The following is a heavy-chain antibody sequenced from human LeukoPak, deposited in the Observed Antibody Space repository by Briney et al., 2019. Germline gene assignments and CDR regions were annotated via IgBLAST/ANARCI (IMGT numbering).Heavy chain of an antibody. J-gene: IGHJ3*02. V-gene: IGHV3-72*01. CDR1: GFIFRDHY. D-gene: IGHD1-26*01. CDR3: ASPVGATTVRAFDI. CDR2: TRNEANIYTT. Sequence: GGSLRLSCAACGFIFRDHYMDWVRQAPGKGLEWVGRTRNEANIYTTKYAASVKGRFTISRDDSKNSLYLQMNSLKTEDTAVYYCASPVGATTVRAFDIWGQGTMVTVSS.